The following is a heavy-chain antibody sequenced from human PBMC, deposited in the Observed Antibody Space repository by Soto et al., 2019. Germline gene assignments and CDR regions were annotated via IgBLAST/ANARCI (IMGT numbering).Heavy chain of an antibody. Sequence: EVQLLQSGGGLVQPGGSLRLSCAASGFTFNKYAMSWVRQTPGKGLEWVSSISGSGSTTYYAESVKDRFTISRDNSKNTLYLQMNSLRVEDTAIYYCAKRPSWGDYWGQGTLVTVSS. V-gene: IGHV3-23*01. J-gene: IGHJ4*02. CDR1: GFTFNKYA. CDR2: ISGSGSTT. CDR3: AKRPSWGDY. D-gene: IGHD3-16*01.